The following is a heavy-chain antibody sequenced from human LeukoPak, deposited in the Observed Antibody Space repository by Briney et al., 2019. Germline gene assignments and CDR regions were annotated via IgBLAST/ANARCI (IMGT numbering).Heavy chain of an antibody. CDR2: MNPNSGNT. V-gene: IGHV1-8*01. J-gene: IGHJ4*02. CDR1: GYTFSSYD. CDR3: ARRGTTLIRGVSDC. Sequence: GASVKVSCKASGYTFSSYDINWVRQATGQGLEWMGWMNPNSGNTGYAQKFQGRVTMTRNTSISTAYMELSSLRAEDTAVYYCARRGTTLIRGVSDCWGQGTLVTVSS. D-gene: IGHD3-10*01.